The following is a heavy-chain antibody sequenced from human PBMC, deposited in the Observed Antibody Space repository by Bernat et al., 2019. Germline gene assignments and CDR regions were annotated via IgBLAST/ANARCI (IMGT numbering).Heavy chain of an antibody. V-gene: IGHV3-49*04. Sequence: EVQLVESGGGLVQPGRSLRLSCTASGFTFGEYAMSWVRQAPGKGLEWVGFIRSKAYGGTTEYAASVKGRFTISRDDSKSIAYLQMNSLKTEDTAVYYCTRAYYYYYYMDVWGKGTTVTVSS. CDR1: GFTFGEYA. J-gene: IGHJ6*03. CDR3: TRAYYYYYYMDV. CDR2: IRSKAYGGTT.